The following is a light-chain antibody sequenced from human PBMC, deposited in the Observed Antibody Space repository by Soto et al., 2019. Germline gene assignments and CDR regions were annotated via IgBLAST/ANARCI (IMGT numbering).Light chain of an antibody. CDR1: SSDIGAGSE. J-gene: IGLJ1*01. CDR3: QSYDNSLSAYV. Sequence: QSVLPQPPSLSGAPGQRVTISCTGSSSDIGAGSEVHWYQQLPGTAPKLLIFGSTNRPSGVPDRFSGSKSATSASLAITGLQAEDEADYYCQSYDNSLSAYVFGTGTKLTVL. CDR2: GST. V-gene: IGLV1-40*01.